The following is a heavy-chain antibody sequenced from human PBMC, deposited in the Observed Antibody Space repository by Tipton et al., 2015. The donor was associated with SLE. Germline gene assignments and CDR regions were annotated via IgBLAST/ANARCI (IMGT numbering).Heavy chain of an antibody. CDR2: IYHGGST. Sequence: LRLSCAASGFTFSDYYMSWIRQAPGKGLEWIGEIYHGGSTNYNPSLKSRVTISVDKSENQFSLNLSSVTAADTAMYYCARKLNWYFDLWGRGTLVTVSS. J-gene: IGHJ2*01. D-gene: IGHD2-15*01. V-gene: IGHV4-34*01. CDR1: GFTFSDYY. CDR3: ARKLNWYFDL.